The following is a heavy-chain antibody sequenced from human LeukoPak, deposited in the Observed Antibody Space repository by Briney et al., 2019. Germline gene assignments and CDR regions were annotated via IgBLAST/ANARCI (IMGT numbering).Heavy chain of an antibody. J-gene: IGHJ4*02. CDR3: TTTAVYYYGSGSYGLFDY. Sequence: GGSLRLSCAASGFTFSNAWMSWVRQAPGKGLEWVGRIKSKTDGGTTDCAAPVKGRFTISRDDSKNTLYLQMNSLKTEDTAVYYCTTTAVYYYGSGSYGLFDYWGQGTLVTVSS. D-gene: IGHD3-10*01. CDR1: GFTFSNAW. CDR2: IKSKTDGGTT. V-gene: IGHV3-15*01.